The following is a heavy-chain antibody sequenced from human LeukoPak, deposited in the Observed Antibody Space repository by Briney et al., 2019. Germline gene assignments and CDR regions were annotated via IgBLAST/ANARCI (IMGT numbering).Heavy chain of an antibody. CDR2: IYYSGST. Sequence: SETLSLTCTVSGGSISSSSYYWGWIRQPPGKGLEWIGSIYYSGSTNYNPSLKSRVTISVDTSKNQFSLKLSSVTAADTAVYYCASGGYGDYGGDYYYYYMDVWGKGTTVTISS. V-gene: IGHV4-39*07. J-gene: IGHJ6*03. D-gene: IGHD4-17*01. CDR3: ASGGYGDYGGDYYYYYMDV. CDR1: GGSISSSSYY.